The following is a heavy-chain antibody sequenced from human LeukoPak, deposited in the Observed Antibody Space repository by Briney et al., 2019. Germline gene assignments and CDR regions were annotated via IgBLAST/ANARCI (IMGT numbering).Heavy chain of an antibody. CDR2: IRYDGNNK. V-gene: IGHV3-30*02. D-gene: IGHD5-18*01. CDR1: GFAFSSYG. J-gene: IGHJ6*03. CDR3: AKGGGYSYENYYYYMDV. Sequence: PGGSLRLSCAASGFAFSSYGMHWVRQAPGKGLEWVAFIRYDGNNKDYADSEKGRFTISRDNSTNTLYLQMNSLRGEDTAVYYCAKGGGYSYENYYYYMDVWGKGTTVTVSS.